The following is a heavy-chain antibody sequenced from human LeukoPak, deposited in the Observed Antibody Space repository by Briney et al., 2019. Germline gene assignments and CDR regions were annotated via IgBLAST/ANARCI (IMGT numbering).Heavy chain of an antibody. CDR2: MNPNSGNT. D-gene: IGHD2-2*01. J-gene: IGHJ5*02. CDR3: ARGLGGYCSSTSCHGPWFDP. V-gene: IGHV1-8*01. CDR1: GYTFTSYD. Sequence: GASVKVSCKASGYTFTSYDINWVRQATGQGLERMGWMNPNSGNTGYAQKFQGRVTMTRNTSISTAYMELSSLRSEDTAVYYCARGLGGYCSSTSCHGPWFDPWGQGTLVTVSS.